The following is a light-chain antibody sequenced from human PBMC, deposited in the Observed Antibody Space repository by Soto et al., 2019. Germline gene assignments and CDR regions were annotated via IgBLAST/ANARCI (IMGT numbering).Light chain of an antibody. CDR3: HQYDSSPLT. J-gene: IGKJ4*01. Sequence: EIVLTQSPGTLSLSPGERATRSCSASQSVSSSYLAWYQQKPGQAPRLLIYGASSRATGIPDRFSGSGSGTDVTLTISRLEPEDFAVYYCHQYDSSPLTVGGGTKVEIK. CDR2: GAS. CDR1: QSVSSSY. V-gene: IGKV3-20*01.